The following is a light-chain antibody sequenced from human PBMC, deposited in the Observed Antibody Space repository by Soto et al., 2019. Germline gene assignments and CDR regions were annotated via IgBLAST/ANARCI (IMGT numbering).Light chain of an antibody. Sequence: QSVLTQPASVSGSPGQSITISCTGTSSDVGIYKLVSWYQQHPGKAPKLMIYEGSKRPSGVSNRFSGSKSGNTASLTISGLQAEDGADYYCCSYAGSSTWVFGGGTKLTVL. V-gene: IGLV2-23*01. J-gene: IGLJ3*02. CDR3: CSYAGSSTWV. CDR2: EGS. CDR1: SSDVGIYKL.